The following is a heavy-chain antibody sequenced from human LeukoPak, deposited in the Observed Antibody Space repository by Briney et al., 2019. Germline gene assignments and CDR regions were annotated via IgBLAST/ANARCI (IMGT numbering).Heavy chain of an antibody. Sequence: ASVKVSCKASGYTFTDYYIHWVRQAPGQGLEWLGWVNPNIGGIKSAQKFQGRVSMTRDTSISTVYMDLSRLRSDDTAVYYCARDRTTVTIFDYWGQGTLVTVSS. CDR1: GYTFTDYY. D-gene: IGHD4-17*01. V-gene: IGHV1-2*02. J-gene: IGHJ4*02. CDR3: ARDRTTVTIFDY. CDR2: VNPNIGGI.